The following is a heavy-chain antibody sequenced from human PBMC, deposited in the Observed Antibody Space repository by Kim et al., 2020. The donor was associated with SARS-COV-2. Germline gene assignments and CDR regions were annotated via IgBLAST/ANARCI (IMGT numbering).Heavy chain of an antibody. D-gene: IGHD1-26*01. CDR3: ARGPWGAASL. V-gene: IGHV3-74*01. CDR2: MNGEGSSP. J-gene: IGHJ4*02. Sequence: GGSLRLSCTVSGFTLSSSWMHWVRQAPGKGLAWVSRMNGEGSSPTYADPVKGRFTISSANAKNTLFLQMDSLRVDDTAVDYCARGPWGAASLWGQGTLVT. CDR1: GFTLSSSW.